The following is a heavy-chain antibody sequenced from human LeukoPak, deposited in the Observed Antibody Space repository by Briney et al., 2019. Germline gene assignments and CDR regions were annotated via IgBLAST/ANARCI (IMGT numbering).Heavy chain of an antibody. CDR2: INPNSGGT. CDR3: ARDRCSSTSCYLHFDY. CDR1: GYTFTGYY. Sequence: ASVKVSCKASGYTFTGYYMHWVRQAPGQGLEWMGWINPNSGGTNYAQKFQGRVTMTRVTSISTAYMELSRLRSDDTAVYYCARDRCSSTSCYLHFDYWGQGTLVTVSS. V-gene: IGHV1-2*02. D-gene: IGHD2-2*01. J-gene: IGHJ4*02.